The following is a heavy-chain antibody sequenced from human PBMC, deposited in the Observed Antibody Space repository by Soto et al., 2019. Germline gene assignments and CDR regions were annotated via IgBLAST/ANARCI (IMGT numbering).Heavy chain of an antibody. Sequence: PGETLKISCKGSGYSFTSYWIGWVRQMPGKGLEWMGNIYPGDSDTRYSPSFQGLVTISADKSISTAYLQWSSLKASDTAMYYCARHDSSSWYYYGMDVWGQGTTVTVSS. CDR2: IYPGDSDT. CDR3: ARHDSSSWYYYGMDV. D-gene: IGHD6-13*01. CDR1: GYSFTSYW. V-gene: IGHV5-51*01. J-gene: IGHJ6*02.